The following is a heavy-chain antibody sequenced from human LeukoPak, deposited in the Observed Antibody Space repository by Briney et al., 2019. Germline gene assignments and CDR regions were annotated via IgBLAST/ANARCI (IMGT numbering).Heavy chain of an antibody. D-gene: IGHD6-13*01. CDR3: AKYSSSWYRYFDY. V-gene: IGHV3-23*01. CDR2: ISGSGGST. Sequence: GGSLRLSCAASGFTFGSYAMSWVRQAPGKGLEWVSAISGSGGSTYYADSVKGRFTISRDNSKNTLYLQMNSLRAEDTAVYYCAKYSSSWYRYFDYWGQGTLVTVSS. J-gene: IGHJ4*02. CDR1: GFTFGSYA.